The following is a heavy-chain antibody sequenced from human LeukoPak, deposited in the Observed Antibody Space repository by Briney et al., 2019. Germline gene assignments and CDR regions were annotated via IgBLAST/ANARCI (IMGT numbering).Heavy chain of an antibody. D-gene: IGHD3-22*01. CDR1: GFTFSYYG. CDR3: AREYPPRYYYDSSGYLDY. CDR2: IWYDGSNK. V-gene: IGHV3-33*08. Sequence: GRSLRLSCAASGFTFSYYGMHWVRQAPGKGLEWVAVIWYDGSNKYYADSVKGRFTISRGNSKNTLYLQMNSLRAEDTAVYYCAREYPPRYYYDSSGYLDYWGQGTLVTVSS. J-gene: IGHJ4*02.